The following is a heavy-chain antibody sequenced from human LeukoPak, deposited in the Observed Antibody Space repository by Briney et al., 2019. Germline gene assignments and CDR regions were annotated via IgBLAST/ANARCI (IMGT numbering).Heavy chain of an antibody. CDR3: ARGSHSYDYVWGSYRSVPFDY. J-gene: IGHJ4*02. CDR2: IYYSGST. Sequence: SETLSLTCTVSGGSISSSSYYWGWIRQPPGKGLEWIGSIYYSGSTYYNPSLKSRVTISVDTSENQFSLKLSSVTAADTAVYYCARGSHSYDYVWGSYRSVPFDYWGQGTLVTVSA. V-gene: IGHV4-39*01. D-gene: IGHD3-16*02. CDR1: GGSISSSSYY.